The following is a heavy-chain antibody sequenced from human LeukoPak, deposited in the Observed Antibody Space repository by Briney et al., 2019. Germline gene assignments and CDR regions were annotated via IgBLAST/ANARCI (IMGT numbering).Heavy chain of an antibody. V-gene: IGHV3-30*18. D-gene: IGHD6-19*01. Sequence: GGSLRLSCAASGFTFSSYGMHWVRQAPGKGLEWVAVISYDGSNKYYADSVKGRFTISRDNSKNTLYLQMNSLRAEDTAVYYCAKAPQAGTPYYYYGMDVWGQGTTVTVSS. CDR2: ISYDGSNK. CDR3: AKAPQAGTPYYYYGMDV. J-gene: IGHJ6*02. CDR1: GFTFSSYG.